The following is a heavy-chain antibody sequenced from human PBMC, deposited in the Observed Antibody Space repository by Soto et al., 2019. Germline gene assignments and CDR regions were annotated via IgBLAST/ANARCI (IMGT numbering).Heavy chain of an antibody. V-gene: IGHV1-2*04. CDR2: INPNSGGT. J-gene: IGHJ6*03. CDR3: ARGDTAMVGYYYYYMDV. CDR1: GYTFTGYY. D-gene: IGHD5-18*01. Sequence: ASVKVSCKASGYTFTGYYMHWVRQAPGQGLEWMGWINPNSGGTNYAQKFQGWVTMTRDTSISTAYMELSRLRSDDTAVYYCARGDTAMVGYYYYYMDVWGKGTTVTVSS.